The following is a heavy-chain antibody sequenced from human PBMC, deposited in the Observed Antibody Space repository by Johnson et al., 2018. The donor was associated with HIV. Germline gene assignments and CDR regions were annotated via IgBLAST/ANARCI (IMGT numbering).Heavy chain of an antibody. Sequence: QVQLVESGGGVVQPGGSLRLSCAASGFTFSDSYMAWIRQAPGKGLEWISYISGYGRTIYYADSVRGRFTISRDNAKNSLYLQMNSLRAEDTAVYYCAKCIWGSSLIDAFDIWGQGTMVTVSS. J-gene: IGHJ3*02. V-gene: IGHV3-11*04. D-gene: IGHD6-13*01. CDR2: ISGYGRTI. CDR3: AKCIWGSSLIDAFDI. CDR1: GFTFSDSY.